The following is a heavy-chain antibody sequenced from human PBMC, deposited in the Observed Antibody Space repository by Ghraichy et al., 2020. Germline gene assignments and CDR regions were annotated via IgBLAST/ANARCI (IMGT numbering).Heavy chain of an antibody. D-gene: IGHD3-22*01. Sequence: GSLRLSCTVSGGSISSSSYYWGWIRQPPGKGLEWIGSIYYSGSTYYNPSLKSRVTISVDTSKNQFSLKLSSVTAADTAVYYCARRSTRNSSGYYYFDYWGQGTLVTVSS. CDR1: GGSISSSSYY. J-gene: IGHJ4*02. V-gene: IGHV4-39*01. CDR3: ARRSTRNSSGYYYFDY. CDR2: IYYSGST.